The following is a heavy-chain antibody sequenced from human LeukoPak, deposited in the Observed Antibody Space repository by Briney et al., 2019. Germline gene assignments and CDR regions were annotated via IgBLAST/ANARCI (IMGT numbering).Heavy chain of an antibody. CDR2: IYYSGST. CDR3: ARDQDTSFDY. J-gene: IGHJ4*02. CDR1: GGSVSSGSYY. V-gene: IGHV4-61*01. Sequence: SETLSLTCTVSGGSVSSGSYYWSWIRQPPGKGLEWIGYIYYSGSTNYNPSLKSRVTISVDTSKNQFSLKLSSVTAADTAVYYCARDQDTSFDYWGQGTLVTVSS.